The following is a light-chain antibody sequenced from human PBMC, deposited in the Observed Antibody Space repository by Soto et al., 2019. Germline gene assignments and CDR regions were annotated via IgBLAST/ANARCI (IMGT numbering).Light chain of an antibody. V-gene: IGLV2-14*01. CDR2: DVS. CDR1: SSDVGGYNY. J-gene: IGLJ1*01. Sequence: QSDLNQPASRSRAPGQSITISCTGTSSDVGGYNYVSWYQQHPGKAPKLMIYDVSNRPSGVSNRFSGSKSGNTASLTISGIHAEDEADYYCSSYTSSSTLYVFGTGTKVTVL. CDR3: SSYTSSSTLYV.